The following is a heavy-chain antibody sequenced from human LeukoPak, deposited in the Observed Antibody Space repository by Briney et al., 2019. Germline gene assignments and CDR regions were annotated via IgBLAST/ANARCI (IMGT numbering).Heavy chain of an antibody. CDR2: IIPIFGTA. D-gene: IGHD4-11*01. CDR3: ARVDTVTTYYYYYMDV. V-gene: IGHV1-69*06. Sequence: GASVKVSCKASGGTFSSYAISWVRPAPGQGLEWMGGIIPIFGTANYAQKFQGRVTITADKSTSTAYMELSSLRSEDTAVYYCARVDTVTTYYYYYMDVWGKGTTVTVSS. J-gene: IGHJ6*03. CDR1: GGTFSSYA.